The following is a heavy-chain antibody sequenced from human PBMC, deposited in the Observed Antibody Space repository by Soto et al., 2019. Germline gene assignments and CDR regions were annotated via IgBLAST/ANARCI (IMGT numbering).Heavy chain of an antibody. Sequence: SETLSLTCTVSGGSISGYYWSWIRQPPGKGLEWIAYIYYSGSTSYNPSLKSRVTISVDTSKNQFSLKLSSVTAADTAVYYCARESRVGRPYYFDYWGQGTPVTVSS. CDR1: GGSISGYY. CDR3: ARESRVGRPYYFDY. CDR2: IYYSGST. V-gene: IGHV4-59*01. D-gene: IGHD3-10*01. J-gene: IGHJ4*02.